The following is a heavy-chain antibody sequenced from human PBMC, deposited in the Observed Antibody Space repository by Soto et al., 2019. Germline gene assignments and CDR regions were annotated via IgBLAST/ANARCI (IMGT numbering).Heavy chain of an antibody. J-gene: IGHJ4*02. V-gene: IGHV4-39*01. CDR3: ARRERGYAKRSFDY. CDR1: GGSISSSSYY. Sequence: PSETLSLTCTVSGGSISSSSYYWGWIRQPPGKGLEWIGSIYYSGSTYYNPSLKSRVTISVDTSKNQFSLKLSSVTAADTAVYYCARRERGYAKRSFDYWGQGTLVTVSS. D-gene: IGHD5-12*01. CDR2: IYYSGST.